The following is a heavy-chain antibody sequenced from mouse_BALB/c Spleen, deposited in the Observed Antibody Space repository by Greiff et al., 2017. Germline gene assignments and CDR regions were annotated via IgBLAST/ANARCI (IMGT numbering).Heavy chain of an antibody. J-gene: IGHJ4*01. CDR2: ISDGGSYT. Sequence: EVQQVESGGGLVKPGGSLKLSCAASGFTFSDYYMYWVRQTPEKRLEWVGTISDGGSYTYYPDSVKGRYTISRDNAKNNLYLQTSSLKSEDTTMYYCARNLLTTTALYAMDYWGQGTSVTVSS. V-gene: IGHV5-4*02. CDR3: ARNLLTTTALYAMDY. CDR1: GFTFSDYY. D-gene: IGHD1-2*01.